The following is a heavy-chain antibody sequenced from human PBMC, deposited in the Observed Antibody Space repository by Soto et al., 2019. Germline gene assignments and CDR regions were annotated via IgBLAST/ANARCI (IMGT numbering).Heavy chain of an antibody. J-gene: IGHJ4*02. Sequence: GGSLRLSCAASGFTFSSSAMNWVRQAPGKGLEWVSSISGSGGSTYYADSVKGRFTVSRDNSKNTLYLQMNSLRAEDTAVYYCAKSRGEWFWSGFYTFDYWGQGTLVTVSS. CDR3: AKSRGEWFWSGFYTFDY. V-gene: IGHV3-23*01. D-gene: IGHD3-3*01. CDR1: GFTFSSSA. CDR2: ISGSGGST.